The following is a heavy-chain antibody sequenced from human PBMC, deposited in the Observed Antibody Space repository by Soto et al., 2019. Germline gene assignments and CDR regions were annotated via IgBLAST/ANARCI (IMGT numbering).Heavy chain of an antibody. D-gene: IGHD6-13*01. CDR2: INAGNGNT. Sequence: QVQLVQSGAEVKKPGASVKVSCKASGYTFTSYAMHWVRQAPGQRLEWMGWINAGNGNTKYSQKFQGRVTITRDTSASKAYMELSSLRSEDTAVDYCARARGAAGSWFDPWGQGTLVTVSS. V-gene: IGHV1-3*01. CDR1: GYTFTSYA. CDR3: ARARGAAGSWFDP. J-gene: IGHJ5*02.